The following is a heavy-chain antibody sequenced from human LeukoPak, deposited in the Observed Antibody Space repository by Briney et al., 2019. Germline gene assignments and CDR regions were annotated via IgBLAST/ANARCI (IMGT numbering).Heavy chain of an antibody. Sequence: GGSLKLSCAASGFTFSGSPMHWVRQASGKGLEWVGRIRTKATSYDAAYAASVKGRFTISRDNSKNTVYLQMNSLRAEDTAVYYCARAYRRGIAVAGYLDYWGQGTLVTVSS. D-gene: IGHD6-19*01. CDR2: IRTKATSYDA. J-gene: IGHJ4*02. CDR1: GFTFSGSP. CDR3: ARAYRRGIAVAGYLDY. V-gene: IGHV3-73*01.